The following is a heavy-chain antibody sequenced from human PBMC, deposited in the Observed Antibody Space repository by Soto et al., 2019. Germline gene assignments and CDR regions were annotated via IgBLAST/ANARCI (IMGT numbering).Heavy chain of an antibody. CDR1: GFTFDDYA. V-gene: IGHV3-9*01. D-gene: IGHD2-2*01. CDR3: ARERYCSSTSCYFPFGFDY. J-gene: IGHJ4*02. Sequence: GGSLRLSCAASGFTFDDYAMHWVRQAPGKGLEWVSGISWNSGSIGYADSVKGRFTISRDNAKNSLYLQMNSLRAEDTALYYCARERYCSSTSCYFPFGFDYWGQGTLVTVSS. CDR2: ISWNSGSI.